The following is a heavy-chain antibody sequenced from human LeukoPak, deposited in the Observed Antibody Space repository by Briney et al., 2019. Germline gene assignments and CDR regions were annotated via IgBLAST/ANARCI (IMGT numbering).Heavy chain of an antibody. CDR3: AREEGDYGDYIDY. CDR2: ISSSSSYI. J-gene: IGHJ4*02. CDR1: GFTFSSYS. D-gene: IGHD4-17*01. V-gene: IGHV3-21*01. Sequence: GGSLRLSCAASGFTFSSYSMNWVRQAPGKGLEWVSSISSSSSYIYYADSVKGRFTISRDNAKNSLYLQMNSLRAEDTAVYYCAREEGDYGDYIDYWGQGTLVTVSS.